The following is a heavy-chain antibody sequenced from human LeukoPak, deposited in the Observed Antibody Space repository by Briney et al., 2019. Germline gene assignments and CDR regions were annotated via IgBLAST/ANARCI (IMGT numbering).Heavy chain of an antibody. CDR1: GFTFSTYA. J-gene: IGHJ6*02. V-gene: IGHV3-23*01. CDR2: ISGSGATT. D-gene: IGHD2-2*01. CDR3: ARYCSSSTCQGSSYYFGMDV. Sequence: PGGSLRLSCAASGFTFSTYAMNWVRQAPGKGLEWVSTISGSGATTYYADSVKGRFTISRDNSKNTLFLQMDSLRAEDTAAFYCARYCSSSTCQGSSYYFGMDVWGQGTTVTVSS.